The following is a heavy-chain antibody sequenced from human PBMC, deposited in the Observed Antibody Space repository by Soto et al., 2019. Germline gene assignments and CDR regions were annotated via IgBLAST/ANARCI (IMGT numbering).Heavy chain of an antibody. V-gene: IGHV3-21*01. Sequence: GGSLRLSCAASGFTFSTYSMNWVHQAPGKGLEWVSSISSGSDYIYYADSVKGRFPTSRDNAKNSLYLQMNSLRAEDTAVYYWGRVYCSLPGCGRDVGGKGPTVPVSS. D-gene: IGHD2-15*01. CDR3: GRVYCSLPGCGRDV. CDR1: GFTFSTYS. J-gene: IGHJ6*04. CDR2: ISSGSDYI.